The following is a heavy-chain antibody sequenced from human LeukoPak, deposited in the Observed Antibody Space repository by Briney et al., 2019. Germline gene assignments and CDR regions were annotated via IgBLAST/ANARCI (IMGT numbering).Heavy chain of an antibody. CDR3: ARDPPSGYSSGLNWFDP. J-gene: IGHJ5*02. Sequence: PSETLSLTCTVSGGSISSSSYYWGWIRQPPGKGLEWIGSIYYSGSTYYNPSLKSRVTISVDTSKNQFSLKLSSVTAADTAVYYCARDPPSGYSSGLNWFDPWGQGTLVTVSS. D-gene: IGHD6-19*01. CDR1: GGSISSSSYY. V-gene: IGHV4-39*07. CDR2: IYYSGST.